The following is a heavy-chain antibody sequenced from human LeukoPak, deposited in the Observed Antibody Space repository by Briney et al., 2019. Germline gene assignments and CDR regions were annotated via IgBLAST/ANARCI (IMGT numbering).Heavy chain of an antibody. J-gene: IGHJ4*02. CDR1: GSTFSSYW. V-gene: IGHV3-7*04. CDR3: ARGTVTFDY. D-gene: IGHD4-17*01. Sequence: GGSLRLSCAASGSTFSSYWMSWVRQAPGKGLEWVANIKQDGSEKYYVDSVKGRFTISRDNAKNSLYLQMNSLRAEDTAVYYCARGTVTFDYWGQGTLVTVSS. CDR2: IKQDGSEK.